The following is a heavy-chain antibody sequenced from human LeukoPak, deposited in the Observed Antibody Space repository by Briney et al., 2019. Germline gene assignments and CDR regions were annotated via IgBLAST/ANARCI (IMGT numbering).Heavy chain of an antibody. V-gene: IGHV3-21*01. CDR3: ASGGGYYDSSGLYY. J-gene: IGHJ4*02. D-gene: IGHD3-22*01. Sequence: GGSLRLSCAASGFTFSSYSMNWVRQAPGKGLEWVSSISSSSSYIYYADSVKGRFTISRDNAKNSLYLQMNSLRAEDTAVYYCASGGGYYDSSGLYYWGQGTLVTVSS. CDR2: ISSSSSYI. CDR1: GFTFSSYS.